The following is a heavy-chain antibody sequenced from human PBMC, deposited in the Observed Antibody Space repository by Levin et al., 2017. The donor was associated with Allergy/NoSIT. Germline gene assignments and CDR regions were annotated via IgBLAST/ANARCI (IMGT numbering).Heavy chain of an antibody. J-gene: IGHJ5*02. CDR1: GFTFNNYD. V-gene: IGHV3-13*01. CDR2: IGAAGDT. CDR3: ARGRRNWFDP. Sequence: GESLKISCAASGFTFNNYDMHWVRQPTGKGPEWVSTIGAAGDTYYSGSVRGRFTVSRENAKNSLYLQMDSLRAGDTAVYYCARGRRNWFDPWGQGTLVTVSS.